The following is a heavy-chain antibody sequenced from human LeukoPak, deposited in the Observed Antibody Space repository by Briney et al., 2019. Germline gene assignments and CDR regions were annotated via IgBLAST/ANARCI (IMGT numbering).Heavy chain of an antibody. V-gene: IGHV3-48*01. J-gene: IGHJ2*01. CDR3: ASNRFFDL. Sequence: GGSLRLSCAASGFTFSTFGMSWVRQAPGKGLEWVSYITTSSSTIYYADSVKGRFTISRYDAKNSLNLQMNSLRAEDTAVYYRASNRFFDLWGRGTLVTVSS. CDR2: ITTSSSTI. CDR1: GFTFSTFG.